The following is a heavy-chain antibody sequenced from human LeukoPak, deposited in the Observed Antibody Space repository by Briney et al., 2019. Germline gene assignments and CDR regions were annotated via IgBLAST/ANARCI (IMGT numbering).Heavy chain of an antibody. CDR3: ARVQSADYDRAFDI. J-gene: IGHJ3*02. V-gene: IGHV4-59*01. D-gene: IGHD3-10*02. CDR1: GGSISTFY. Sequence: SETLSLTCTVSGGSISTFYWSWIRQPPGKGLEWIGYIYYTGNTNYNPSLKSRVTISVDTSKNQFSLKLSSVTAADTAVYFCARVQSADYDRAFDIWGQGTMVTVSS. CDR2: IYYTGNT.